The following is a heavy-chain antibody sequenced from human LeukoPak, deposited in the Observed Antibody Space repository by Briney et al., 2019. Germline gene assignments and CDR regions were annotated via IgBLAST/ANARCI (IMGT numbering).Heavy chain of an antibody. D-gene: IGHD2-21*02. CDR3: ARDRGIVVVTAIRY. J-gene: IGHJ4*02. CDR2: ISYDGSNK. CDR1: GFTFSSYA. V-gene: IGHV3-30-3*01. Sequence: GGSLRLSCAASGFTFSSYAMHWVRQAPGKGLEWVVVISYDGSNKYYADPVKGRFTISRDNSKNTLYLQMNSLRAEDTAVYYCARDRGIVVVTAIRYWGQGTLVTVSS.